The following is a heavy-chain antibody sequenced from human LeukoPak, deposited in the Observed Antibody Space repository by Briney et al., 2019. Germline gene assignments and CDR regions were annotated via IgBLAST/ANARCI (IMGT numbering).Heavy chain of an antibody. D-gene: IGHD3-10*01. CDR1: GFTFDDYG. J-gene: IGHJ3*02. Sequence: GGSLRLSCAASGFTFDDYGMSWVRHAPGKGLEWVSGINWSGGSTGYADSVKGRFTISRDNAKNSLYLQMNSLRAEDTALYHCARKSGVNDAFDIWGQGTMVTVSS. V-gene: IGHV3-20*01. CDR2: INWSGGST. CDR3: ARKSGVNDAFDI.